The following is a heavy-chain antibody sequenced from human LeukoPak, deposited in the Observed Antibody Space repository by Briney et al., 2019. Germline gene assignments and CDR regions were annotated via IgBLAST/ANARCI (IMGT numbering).Heavy chain of an antibody. CDR3: ARGLLYSSNQFDY. CDR1: GGSFSGYY. CDR2: INHSGST. V-gene: IGHV4-34*01. J-gene: IGHJ4*02. Sequence: KTSETLSLTCAVYGGSFSGYYWSWIRQPPGKGLEWIGEINHSGSTNYNPSLKSRVTISVDTSKNQFSLKLSSVTAADTAVYYCARGLLYSSNQFDYWGQGNLVTVSS. D-gene: IGHD6-13*01.